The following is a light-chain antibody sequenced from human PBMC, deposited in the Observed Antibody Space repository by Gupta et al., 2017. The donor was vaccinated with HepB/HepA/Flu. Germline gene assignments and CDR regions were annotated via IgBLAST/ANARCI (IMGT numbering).Light chain of an antibody. Sequence: DIQMTQSPSTLSASVGDRVTIPCRASQSISSWLAWYQPKPGKAPKLLIYKASSIESGVPSRFSGSGSGTEFTLTISSLQPDDFATYYCRQYNGYPITFGQGTRLEIK. CDR2: KAS. CDR1: QSISSW. V-gene: IGKV1-5*03. CDR3: RQYNGYPIT. J-gene: IGKJ5*01.